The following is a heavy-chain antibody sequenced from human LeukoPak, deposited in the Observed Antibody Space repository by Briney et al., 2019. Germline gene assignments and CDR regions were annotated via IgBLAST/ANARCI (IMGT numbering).Heavy chain of an antibody. Sequence: QTLSLTCAISGDSVSSNSVTWNWIRQSPSRGLEWLGRTYYRSTWYNDYAVSVRGRITANPDTSKNQFSLHLNSVTPEDTAVYYCARRLTQYDCFDPWGQGILVTVSS. CDR3: ARRLTQYDCFDP. CDR2: TYYRSTWYN. V-gene: IGHV6-1*01. CDR1: GDSVSSNSVT. D-gene: IGHD2-2*01. J-gene: IGHJ5*02.